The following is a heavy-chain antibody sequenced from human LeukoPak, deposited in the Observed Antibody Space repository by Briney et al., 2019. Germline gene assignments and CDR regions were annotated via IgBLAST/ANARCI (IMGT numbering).Heavy chain of an antibody. D-gene: IGHD2-2*01. J-gene: IGHJ3*02. CDR3: ARQKCTSTSCLTKNAFDI. CDR1: GSISGYF. V-gene: IGHV4-4*09. Sequence: SETLSLTCTVSGSISGYFWSWIRQPPGKGLEWIGYIYTSGSTNYNPSLESRVTISVDTSKNQFSLDLSSVTAADTAVYYCARQKCTSTSCLTKNAFDIWGQGTMVTVSS. CDR2: IYTSGST.